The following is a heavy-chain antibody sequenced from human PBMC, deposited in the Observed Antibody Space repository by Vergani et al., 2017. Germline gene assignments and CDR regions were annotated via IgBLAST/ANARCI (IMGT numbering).Heavy chain of an antibody. Sequence: QVQLVQSGAEVKKPGASVKVSCKASGYTFTSYAMHWVRQAPGQRLEWMGWINAGNGKTKYSQKFQGRVTITRDTSASTAYMELSSLRSEDTAVYYCARGSLSLGRGGFDPWGQGTLVTVSS. CDR3: ARGSLSLGRGGFDP. D-gene: IGHD3-10*01. CDR2: INAGNGKT. V-gene: IGHV1-3*01. CDR1: GYTFTSYA. J-gene: IGHJ5*02.